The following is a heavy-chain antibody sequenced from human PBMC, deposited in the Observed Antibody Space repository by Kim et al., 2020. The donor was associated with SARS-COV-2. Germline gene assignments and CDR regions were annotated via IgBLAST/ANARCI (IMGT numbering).Heavy chain of an antibody. CDR2: INSDGSST. CDR1: GFTFSSYW. J-gene: IGHJ6*02. CDR3: ARAGYSSSFYGMDV. V-gene: IGHV3-74*01. D-gene: IGHD6-13*01. Sequence: GGSLRLSCAASGFTFSSYWMHWVRQAPGKGLVWVSRINSDGSSTSYADSVKGRFTISRDNAKNTLYLQMNSLRAEDTAVYYCARAGYSSSFYGMDVWGQGTTLTVSS.